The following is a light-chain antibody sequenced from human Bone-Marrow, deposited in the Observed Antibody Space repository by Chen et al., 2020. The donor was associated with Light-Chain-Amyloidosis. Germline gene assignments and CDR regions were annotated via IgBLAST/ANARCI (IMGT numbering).Light chain of an antibody. CDR1: SGSIATNY. CDR3: QSYQGSSQGL. CDR2: EDD. J-gene: IGLJ3*02. V-gene: IGLV6-57*01. Sequence: NFMLTQPHSVSESPGKTVIISCTRSSGSIATNYVQWYQQRPGSSPTTVIYEDDQRPSGVPDRFSGYIDRSSNSASLTISRLKTEDEADYYCQSYQGSSQGLFVGGTKLTVL.